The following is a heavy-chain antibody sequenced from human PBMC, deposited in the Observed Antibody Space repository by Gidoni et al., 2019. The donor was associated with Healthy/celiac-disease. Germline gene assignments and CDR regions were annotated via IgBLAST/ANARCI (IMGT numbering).Heavy chain of an antibody. CDR2: ISWNSGSI. CDR1: GFPFDDCA. D-gene: IGHD6-19*01. CDR3: AKGPYSSGWYTDYWYFDL. Sequence: EVQLVESGGGLVQPGRSLRLSCAASGFPFDDCAMHWVRQAPGKGLEWVSGISWNSGSIGYADSVKGRFTISRDNAKNSLYLQMNSLRAEDTALYYCAKGPYSSGWYTDYWYFDLWGRGTLVTVSS. V-gene: IGHV3-9*01. J-gene: IGHJ2*01.